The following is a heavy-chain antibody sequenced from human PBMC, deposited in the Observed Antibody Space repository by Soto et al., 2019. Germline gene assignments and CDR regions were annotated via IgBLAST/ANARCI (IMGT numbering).Heavy chain of an antibody. Sequence: GGSLRLSCAASGFTFSSYWMHWVRQAPGKGLVWVSRINSDGSSTSYADSVKGRFTISRDNAKNTLYLQMNSLRAEDTAVYYCARGASFACIAARLRPFHYWGQGTLVTVSS. D-gene: IGHD6-6*01. V-gene: IGHV3-74*01. CDR2: INSDGSST. J-gene: IGHJ4*02. CDR1: GFTFSSYW. CDR3: ARGASFACIAARLRPFHY.